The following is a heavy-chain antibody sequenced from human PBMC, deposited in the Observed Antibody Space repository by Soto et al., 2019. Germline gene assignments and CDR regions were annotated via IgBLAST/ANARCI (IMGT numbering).Heavy chain of an antibody. CDR2: IIPTFGTA. D-gene: IGHD2-15*01. J-gene: IGHJ6*02. Sequence: SVKVSCKASGGTFSSYAISWVRQAPGQGLEWMGGIIPTFGTANYAQKFQGRVTITADESTSTAYMELSSLRSEDTAVYYCAADIVVVVAAKAGYYYYGMDVWGQGTTVTVSS. CDR3: AADIVVVVAAKAGYYYYGMDV. CDR1: GGTFSSYA. V-gene: IGHV1-69*13.